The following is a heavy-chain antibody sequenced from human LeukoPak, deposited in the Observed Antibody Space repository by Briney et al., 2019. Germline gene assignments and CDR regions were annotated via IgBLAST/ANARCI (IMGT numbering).Heavy chain of an antibody. D-gene: IGHD6-19*01. J-gene: IGHJ2*01. V-gene: IGHV4-59*01. CDR1: GGSISSYY. Sequence: PSETLSLTCTVSGGSISSYYWSWIRQPPGKGLEWIGYIYYSGSTNYNPSLKSRVTISVDTSKNQFSLKLSSVTAADTAVYYCARSLKVAGWYFDLWGRGTLVTVSS. CDR2: IYYSGST. CDR3: ARSLKVAGWYFDL.